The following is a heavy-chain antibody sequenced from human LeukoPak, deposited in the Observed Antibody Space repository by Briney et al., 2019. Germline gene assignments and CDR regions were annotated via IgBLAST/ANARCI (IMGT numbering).Heavy chain of an antibody. CDR3: AKRAGDYYFYYYYMDV. CDR2: IRYDGSIK. J-gene: IGHJ6*03. CDR1: GFSFSSYG. V-gene: IGHV3-30*02. Sequence: GGSLRLSCAASGFSFSSYGMHWVRQAPGKGLEWVALIRYDGSIKYYADSVRGRFTISRDNSKNTLYLQMNSLRAADTAVYYCAKRAGDYYFYYYYMDVWGKGTTVTISS. D-gene: IGHD2-21*02.